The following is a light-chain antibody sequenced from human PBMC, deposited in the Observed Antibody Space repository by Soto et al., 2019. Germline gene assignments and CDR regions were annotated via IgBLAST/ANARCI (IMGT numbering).Light chain of an antibody. CDR1: QSVSSSY. V-gene: IGKV3-20*01. Sequence: EIVLTQSPGTLSLSPGERATLSCRASQSVSSSYLAWYQPKPGQAPRLLIYGASSRATGTPDRFSGSGSGTDFTLTITRLEPEDFAVYYCQQYDSSPYTFGQGTKLEIK. CDR3: QQYDSSPYT. CDR2: GAS. J-gene: IGKJ2*01.